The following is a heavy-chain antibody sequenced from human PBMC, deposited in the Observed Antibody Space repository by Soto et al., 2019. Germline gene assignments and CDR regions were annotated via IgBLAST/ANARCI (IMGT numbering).Heavy chain of an antibody. CDR2: IYYSGST. D-gene: IGHD6-6*01. CDR1: GGSISSGGYY. J-gene: IGHJ5*02. V-gene: IGHV4-61*08. CDR3: ARGSSNWFDP. Sequence: SETLSLTCTVSGGSISSGGYYWSWIRQHPGKGLEWIGYIYYSGSTNYNPSLKSRVTISVDTSKNQFSLKLSSVTAADTAVYYCARGSSNWFDPWGQGTLVTVSS.